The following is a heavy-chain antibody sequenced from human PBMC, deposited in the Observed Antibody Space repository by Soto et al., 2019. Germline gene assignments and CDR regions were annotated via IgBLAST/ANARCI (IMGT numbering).Heavy chain of an antibody. CDR3: ARGGDSSSWYYYYGMDV. V-gene: IGHV3-13*04. CDR2: IGTAGDT. D-gene: IGHD6-13*01. J-gene: IGHJ6*02. Sequence: EVQLVESGGGLVQPGGSLRLSCAAYGFTFSSYDMHWVRQATGKGLEWVSAIGTAGDTYYPGSVKGRFTISRENAKNYLYLQMNSLRAGDTAVYYCARGGDSSSWYYYYGMDVWGQGTTVTVSS. CDR1: GFTFSSYD.